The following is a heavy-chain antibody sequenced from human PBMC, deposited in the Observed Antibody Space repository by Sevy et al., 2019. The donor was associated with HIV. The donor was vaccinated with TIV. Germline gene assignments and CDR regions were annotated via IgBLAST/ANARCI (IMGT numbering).Heavy chain of an antibody. V-gene: IGHV4-30-4*01. CDR3: ARVEMATMHAFDI. CDR2: IYYSGST. CDR1: GGSISSGDYY. J-gene: IGHJ3*02. D-gene: IGHD5-12*01. Sequence: SETLSLTCTVSGGSISSGDYYWSWIRQPPGKGLEWIGYIYYSGSTYYNPSLKSRVTITVDTSKNQFALKLSPVTAADTAVYYCARVEMATMHAFDIWGQGTMVTVSS.